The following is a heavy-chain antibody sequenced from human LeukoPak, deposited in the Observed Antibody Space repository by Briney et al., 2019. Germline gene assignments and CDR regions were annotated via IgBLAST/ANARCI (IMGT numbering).Heavy chain of an antibody. Sequence: ASVKVSCKASGYTFTSYDLNWVRQATGQGLEWMGWMNPNSGNTGYAQKFQGRVTMTRNTSISTAYMELSSLRSEDTAVYYCARAEPYYDFWSGYTSPGYYYGMDVWGQGTTVTVSS. CDR2: MNPNSGNT. CDR3: ARAEPYYDFWSGYTSPGYYYGMDV. CDR1: GYTFTSYD. V-gene: IGHV1-8*01. J-gene: IGHJ6*02. D-gene: IGHD3-3*01.